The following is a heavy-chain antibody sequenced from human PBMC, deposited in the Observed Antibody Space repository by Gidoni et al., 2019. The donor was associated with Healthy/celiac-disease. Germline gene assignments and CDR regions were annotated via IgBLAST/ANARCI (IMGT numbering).Heavy chain of an antibody. V-gene: IGHV3-30*04. Sequence: QVQLVESGGGVVQPGRSLRLSGAASGFTFSSYAMHWVRQAPGKGLEWVAVISYDGSNKYYADSVKGRFTISRDNSKNTLYLQMNSLRAEDTAVYYCASPGRTSEFDYWGQGTLVTVSS. D-gene: IGHD1-26*01. CDR1: GFTFSSYA. J-gene: IGHJ4*02. CDR2: ISYDGSNK. CDR3: ASPGRTSEFDY.